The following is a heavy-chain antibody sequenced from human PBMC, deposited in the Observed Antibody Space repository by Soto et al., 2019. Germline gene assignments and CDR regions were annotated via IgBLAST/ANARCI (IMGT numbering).Heavy chain of an antibody. CDR2: ISSTTNYI. J-gene: IGHJ4*02. Sequence: GGSLRLSCAASGFTFSSYSMNWVRQAPGKGLEWVSSISSTTNYIYYGDSMKGRFTISGDNAKNSLYLEMNSLRAEDTAVYYCARESEDLTSNFDYWGQGTLVTVSS. CDR3: ARESEDLTSNFDY. V-gene: IGHV3-21*06. CDR1: GFTFSSYS.